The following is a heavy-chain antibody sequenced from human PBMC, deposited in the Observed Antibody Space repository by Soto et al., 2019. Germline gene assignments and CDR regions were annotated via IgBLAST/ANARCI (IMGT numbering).Heavy chain of an antibody. CDR2: IGSNGLT. J-gene: IGHJ5*02. CDR1: GGSISSLNYN. CDR3: GRHAPHHDWRDP. V-gene: IGHV4-39*01. Sequence: SETLSLTCTVSGGSISSLNYNWAWIRQPPGKGLEWIAIIGSNGLTYYNPSLKSRVTISVDTSKNQFSLRLSSVTAADTALYYCGRHAPHHDWRDPWGQGTLVTVSS.